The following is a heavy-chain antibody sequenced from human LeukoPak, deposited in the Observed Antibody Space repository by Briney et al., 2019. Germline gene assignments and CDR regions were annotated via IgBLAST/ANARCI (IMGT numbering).Heavy chain of an antibody. V-gene: IGHV5-51*01. J-gene: IGHJ3*02. CDR2: IYPGASDT. D-gene: IGHD2-15*01. CDR3: ARHCRYCSGGRHTVDAFDI. CDR1: GYIFTSYW. Sequence: GESLKISCKGSGYIFTSYWIGWVRQMPGKGLEWMGIIYPGASDTRYSPSFQGQVTISADKSISTAYLQWSSLKVSDTAMYYCARHCRYCSGGRHTVDAFDIWGQGTMVTVSS.